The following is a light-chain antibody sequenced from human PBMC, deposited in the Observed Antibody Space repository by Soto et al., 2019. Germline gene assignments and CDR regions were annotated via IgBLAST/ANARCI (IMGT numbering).Light chain of an antibody. CDR1: QVIGTY. Sequence: MGICHYPYSYSASPRDRVAILCRGTQVIGTYLAWDQQIPGKAPKLLIYDASTLQTGVPSRFSGSGSGTDFTLPISYLQSEDFGTYYCQQFYNSPRTFGQGTKVDIK. CDR2: DAS. J-gene: IGKJ1*01. CDR3: QQFYNSPRT. V-gene: IGKV1-8*01.